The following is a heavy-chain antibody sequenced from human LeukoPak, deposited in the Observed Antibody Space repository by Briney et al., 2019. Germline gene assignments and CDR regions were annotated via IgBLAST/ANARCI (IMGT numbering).Heavy chain of an antibody. J-gene: IGHJ4*02. CDR1: GFNFDISW. D-gene: IGHD3-22*01. Sequence: GGSLRLSCAASGFNFDISWMSWVRQAPGKGLEWVAYIKHDGSQKYYADSVKGRFTVSRDNTMDALYLQMNSLRGEDTAVYYCARIYYYDRHFDYWGQGTLVTVSS. CDR3: ARIYYYDRHFDY. V-gene: IGHV3-7*01. CDR2: IKHDGSQK.